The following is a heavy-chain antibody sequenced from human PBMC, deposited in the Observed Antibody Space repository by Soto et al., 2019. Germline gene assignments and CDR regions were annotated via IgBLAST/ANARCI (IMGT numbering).Heavy chain of an antibody. V-gene: IGHV3-11*05. CDR2: ISSSSSYT. J-gene: IGHJ4*02. D-gene: IGHD4-17*01. CDR3: ARVTPGFPDYGGGFDY. CDR1: GFTFSDYY. Sequence: PGGSLRLSCAASGFTFSDYYMSWSRQAPGKGLEWVSYISSSSSYTNYADSVKGRFTISRDNAKNSLYLQMNSLRAEDTAVYYCARVTPGFPDYGGGFDYWGRGTLVTVSS.